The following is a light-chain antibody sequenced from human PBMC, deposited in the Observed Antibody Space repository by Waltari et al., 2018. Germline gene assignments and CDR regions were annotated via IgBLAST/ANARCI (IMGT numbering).Light chain of an antibody. CDR1: QGISSR. CDR3: QQVDSFPRT. J-gene: IGKJ1*01. V-gene: IGKV1-12*01. CDR2: DAS. Sequence: DIQMTQSPSSVSASVGDRVTLTCRASQGISSRLAWYQQKPGKAPKLLIHDASSLHSGVPSRFSGSGSGTEFTLTISSLQPEDFATYYCQQVDSFPRTFGQGTKVEVK.